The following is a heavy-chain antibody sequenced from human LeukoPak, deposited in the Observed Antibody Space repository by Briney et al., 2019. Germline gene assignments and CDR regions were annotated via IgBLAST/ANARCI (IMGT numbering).Heavy chain of an antibody. CDR2: ISSSGSTI. J-gene: IGHJ3*02. D-gene: IGHD2-15*01. V-gene: IGHV3-11*01. Sequence: GGSVRLSCAASGFTFSDYYMSWIRQAPGKGLEWVSYISSSGSTIYYADSVKGRFTISRDNAKNSLYLQMNSLRAEDTAVYYCATVVAAKGDDAFDIWGQGTMVTVSS. CDR3: ATVVAAKGDDAFDI. CDR1: GFTFSDYY.